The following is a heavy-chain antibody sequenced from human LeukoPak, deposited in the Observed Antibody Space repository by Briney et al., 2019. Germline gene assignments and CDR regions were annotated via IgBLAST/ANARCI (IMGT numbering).Heavy chain of an antibody. V-gene: IGHV3-23*01. CDR2: ISGSGGTT. CDR3: ARFFTPSGGASGWPWTMEY. Sequence: GGSLRLSCAASGFTFSNAWMSWVRQAPGKGLEWVAAISGSGGTTYYADAAKGRFTISRDNSENTLYLQMDSLRAEDTAVYYCARFFTPSGGASGWPWTMEYWGQGALAVLSS. CDR1: GFTFSNAW. J-gene: IGHJ4*02. D-gene: IGHD6-25*01.